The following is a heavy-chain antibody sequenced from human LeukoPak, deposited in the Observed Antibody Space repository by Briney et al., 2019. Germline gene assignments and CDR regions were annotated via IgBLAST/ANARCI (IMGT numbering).Heavy chain of an antibody. CDR2: MNPNSGNT. CDR3: ARDRVGVGGNGWEN. CDR1: GYTFSSYD. V-gene: IGHV1-8*01. J-gene: IGHJ4*02. D-gene: IGHD6-19*01. Sequence: ASVKVSCKASGYTFSSYDINWVRQATGQGLEWMGWMNPNSGNTGYVQKFQGRVIMTRDTSISTDYMELSSLTSEDTAVYFCARDRVGVGGNGWENWGQGTLVTVSS.